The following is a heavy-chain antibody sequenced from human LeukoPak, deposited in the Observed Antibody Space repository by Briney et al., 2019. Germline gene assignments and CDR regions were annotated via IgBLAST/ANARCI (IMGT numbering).Heavy chain of an antibody. D-gene: IGHD3-22*01. Sequence: PSETLSLTCTVSGGSISSYYWSWIRQPAGKGLKWIGRIYTSGSTNYNPSLKSRVTISVDKSKNQFSLKLSSVTAADTAVYYCARDRNVYYYDSSGYYPGAFDIWGQGTMVTVSS. CDR1: GGSISSYY. CDR2: IYTSGST. V-gene: IGHV4-4*07. J-gene: IGHJ3*02. CDR3: ARDRNVYYYDSSGYYPGAFDI.